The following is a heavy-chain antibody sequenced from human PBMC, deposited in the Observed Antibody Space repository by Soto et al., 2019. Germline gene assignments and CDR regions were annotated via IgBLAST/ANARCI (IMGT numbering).Heavy chain of an antibody. V-gene: IGHV3-21*01. D-gene: IGHD3-10*01. CDR1: GFTFSSYS. J-gene: IGHJ5*02. Sequence: SGFTFSSYSMNWVRQAPGKGLEWVSSISSSSSYIYYADSVKGRFSISRDNAKNSLYLQMNSLRAEDTAVYYCARALITMVRGVREEWFDPWGQGTLVTVSS. CDR3: ARALITMVRGVREEWFDP. CDR2: ISSSSSYI.